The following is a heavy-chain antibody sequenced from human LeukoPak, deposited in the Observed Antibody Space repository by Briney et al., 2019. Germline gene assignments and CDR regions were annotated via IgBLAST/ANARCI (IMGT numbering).Heavy chain of an antibody. V-gene: IGHV4-59*01. CDR2: IYYSGST. D-gene: IGHD1-26*01. CDR3: ARGGPRGDYFDY. Sequence: SETLSLTCTVSGGSISSYYWSWIRQPPGKGLEWIGYIYYSGSTNYNPSLKSRVTISVDTSKNQFSLKLSSVTAADTAVYYCARGGPRGDYFDYWGQGTLVTVSS. J-gene: IGHJ4*02. CDR1: GGSISSYY.